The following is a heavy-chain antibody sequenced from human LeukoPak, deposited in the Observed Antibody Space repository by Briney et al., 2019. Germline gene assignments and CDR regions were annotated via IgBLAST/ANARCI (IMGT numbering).Heavy chain of an antibody. J-gene: IGHJ5*02. CDR3: ARCVFSSSWYVGWFDP. CDR1: GVSISSYY. CDR2: IYTSGST. V-gene: IGHV4-4*07. D-gene: IGHD6-13*01. Sequence: SETLSLTCTVSGVSISSYYWSWIRQPAGKGPEWIGRIYTSGSTNYNPSLKSRVTISVDTSKNQFSLKLSSVTAADTAVYYCARCVFSSSWYVGWFDPWGQGTLVTVSS.